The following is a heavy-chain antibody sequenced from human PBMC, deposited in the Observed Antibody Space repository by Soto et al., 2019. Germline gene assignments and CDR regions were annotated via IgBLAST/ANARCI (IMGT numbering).Heavy chain of an antibody. V-gene: IGHV1-8*01. Sequence: ASVKVSCKASGYTFTSYDINWVRQATGQGLEWMGWMNPNSGNTGYAQKFQGRVTMTRNTSISTAYMELSSLRSEDTAVYYCARGGYYDYVWGSYRYLDWFDPWGQGTMVTVYS. CDR2: MNPNSGNT. D-gene: IGHD3-16*02. J-gene: IGHJ5*02. CDR3: ARGGYYDYVWGSYRYLDWFDP. CDR1: GYTFTSYD.